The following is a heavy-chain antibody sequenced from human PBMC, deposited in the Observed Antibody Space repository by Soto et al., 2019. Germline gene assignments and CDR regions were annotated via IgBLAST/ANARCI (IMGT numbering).Heavy chain of an antibody. J-gene: IGHJ4*02. CDR1: GFTFSDYY. V-gene: IGHV3-11*06. CDR2: SSNSGTFT. D-gene: IGHD1-1*01. Sequence: QVQLEESGGGWVKPGGSLRLSCEASGFTFSDYYMSWIRQAPGKGLEWIAYSSNSGTFTKYADSVKGRFSISGDNAKNSLYLQINNLSGEDTATYFCARSGDNYNLLDYWGQGTPVTVSS. CDR3: ARSGDNYNLLDY.